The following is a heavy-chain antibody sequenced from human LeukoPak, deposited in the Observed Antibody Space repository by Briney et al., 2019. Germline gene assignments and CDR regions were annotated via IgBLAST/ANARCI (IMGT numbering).Heavy chain of an antibody. J-gene: IGHJ5*02. CDR1: GGSFSVYY. D-gene: IGHD2-21*02. Sequence: SEPLSLTCGVCGGSFSVYYWMWIRPPPGKGLEWFGDLYHSQSTNYNPSLKSQVTISIDTAKSQFSLKLRSGTAADTAVYYYARSKVPATGNWFDPWGQGTLVTVSS. CDR3: ARSKVPATGNWFDP. V-gene: IGHV4-34*01. CDR2: LYHSQST.